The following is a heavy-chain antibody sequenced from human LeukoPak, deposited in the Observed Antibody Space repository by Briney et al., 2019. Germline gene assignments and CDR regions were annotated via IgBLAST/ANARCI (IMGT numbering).Heavy chain of an antibody. D-gene: IGHD3-10*01. CDR3: AKEGAYPIITYDS. CDR2: IKGDGNEK. J-gene: IGHJ5*01. Sequence: QPGGSLRLSCAASGFSFSRYRMNWVRQAPGKGLEWVANIKGDGNEKNYVDSVKGRFSISRDNARNSLYLQMDSLRAEDTAVYYCAKEGAYPIITYDSWGQGALVSVSS. CDR1: GFSFSRYR. V-gene: IGHV3-7*01.